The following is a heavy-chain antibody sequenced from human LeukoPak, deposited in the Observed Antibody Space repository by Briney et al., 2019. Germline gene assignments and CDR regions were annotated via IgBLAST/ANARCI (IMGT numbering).Heavy chain of an antibody. J-gene: IGHJ5*02. D-gene: IGHD2-15*01. CDR2: IRSTAYGGTT. CDR1: GFTFCDYA. Sequence: GGSLRLSCTASGFTFCDYAMSWFRQAPGKGLEWVGFIRSTAYGGTTEYAASVKGRFTISRDDSKSIAYLQMNSLKTDDTAVYYCGRAPRPVAWNWFDPWGQGTLVTVSS. V-gene: IGHV3-49*03. CDR3: GRAPRPVAWNWFDP.